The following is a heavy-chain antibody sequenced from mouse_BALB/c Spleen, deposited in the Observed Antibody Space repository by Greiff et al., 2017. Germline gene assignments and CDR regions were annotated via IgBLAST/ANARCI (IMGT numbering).Heavy chain of an antibody. CDR1: GFTFSSFG. J-gene: IGHJ4*01. V-gene: IGHV5-17*02. CDR2: ISSGSSTI. Sequence: EVQLQESGGGLVQPGGSRKLSCAASGFTFSSFGMHWVRQAPEKGLEWVAYISSGSSTIYYADTVKGRFTISRDNPKNTLFLQMTSLRSEDTAMYYCARDGWGAMDYWGQGTSVTVSS. D-gene: IGHD1-2*01. CDR3: ARDGWGAMDY.